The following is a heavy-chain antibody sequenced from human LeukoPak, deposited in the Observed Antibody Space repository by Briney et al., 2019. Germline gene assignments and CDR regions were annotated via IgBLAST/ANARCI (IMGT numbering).Heavy chain of an antibody. J-gene: IGHJ4*02. CDR2: IYYGGST. CDR1: GGSISSKNYY. V-gene: IGHV4-39*01. CDR3: ARQTPSYDVFYYDY. Sequence: SETLSLTCTASGGSISSKNYYWGWIRQPPGKGLEWIGSIYYGGSTYYNPSLKSRVTISVDMSKNQFSLKLTSVTAADTAVYYCARQTPSYDVFYYDYWGQGTLVTVSS. D-gene: IGHD3-9*01.